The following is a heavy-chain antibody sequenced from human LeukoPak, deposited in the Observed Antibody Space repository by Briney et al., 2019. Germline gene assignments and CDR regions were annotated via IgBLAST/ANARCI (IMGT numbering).Heavy chain of an antibody. V-gene: IGHV3-33*01. CDR1: GFTFSSYG. Sequence: GGSLRLSCAASGFTFSSYGMHWVRQAPGKGLEWVVVIWYDGSNKYYADSVKGRFTISRDNSKNTLYLQMNSLRAEDTAVYYCARDQGRWELLSYFDYWGQGTLVTVSS. CDR3: ARDQGRWELLSYFDY. D-gene: IGHD1-26*01. CDR2: IWYDGSNK. J-gene: IGHJ4*02.